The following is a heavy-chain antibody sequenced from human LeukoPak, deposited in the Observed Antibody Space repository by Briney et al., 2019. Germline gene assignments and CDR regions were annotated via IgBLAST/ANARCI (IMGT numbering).Heavy chain of an antibody. Sequence: SETLSLTCTVSGGSISSYYWSWIRQPPGKGLEWIGYIYYSGSTNYNPSLKSRVTISVDTSKNQFSLKLSSVTAADTAVYYCARGTRPDGRGSTSCYGYWGQGTLVTVSS. J-gene: IGHJ4*02. CDR2: IYYSGST. CDR3: ARGTRPDGRGSTSCYGY. D-gene: IGHD2-2*01. CDR1: GGSISSYY. V-gene: IGHV4-59*01.